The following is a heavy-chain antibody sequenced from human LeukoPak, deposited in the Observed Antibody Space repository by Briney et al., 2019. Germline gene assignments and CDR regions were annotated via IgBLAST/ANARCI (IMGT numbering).Heavy chain of an antibody. CDR2: INSAGSRT. V-gene: IGHV3-74*01. CDR1: GFTFRTYW. D-gene: IGHD6-13*01. J-gene: IGHJ4*02. Sequence: GGSLRLSCVASGFTFRTYWMHWVRQAPGKGLVWVSSINSAGSRTNYADSVRGRVSISRDNAKNTLYLQMNSLTAEDTAVYYCARGGGYSSSPVDYWGQGTLVTVSS. CDR3: ARGGGYSSSPVDY.